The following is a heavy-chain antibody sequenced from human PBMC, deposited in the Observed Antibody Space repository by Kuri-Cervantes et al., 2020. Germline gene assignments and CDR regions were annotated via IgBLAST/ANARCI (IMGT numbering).Heavy chain of an antibody. V-gene: IGHV4-61*01. CDR3: ARVNQGGFDY. J-gene: IGHJ4*02. CDR2: IYYSGST. Sequence: SEILSLTCTVSGGSISSSSYYWSWIRQPPGKGLEWIGYIYYSGSTNYNPSLKSRVTISVDTSKNQFSLKLSSVTAADTAVYYCARVNQGGFDYWGQGTLVTVSS. CDR1: GGSISSSSYY. D-gene: IGHD1-14*01.